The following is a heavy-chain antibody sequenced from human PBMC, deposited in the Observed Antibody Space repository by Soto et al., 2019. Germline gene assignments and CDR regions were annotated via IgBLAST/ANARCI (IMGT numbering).Heavy chain of an antibody. CDR2: ISYDGGNQ. Sequence: GVSLRLSCDASGFTFSSYPMHCVRPAPGKGLEWVTVISYDGGNQYYADSVKGRFTISRDNSKDTLYLQMHSLRSDDTAVYFCARAPITQTSFIDHWGQGTLVTVSS. J-gene: IGHJ4*02. V-gene: IGHV3-30-3*01. CDR3: ARAPITQTSFIDH. D-gene: IGHD1-20*01. CDR1: GFTFSSYP.